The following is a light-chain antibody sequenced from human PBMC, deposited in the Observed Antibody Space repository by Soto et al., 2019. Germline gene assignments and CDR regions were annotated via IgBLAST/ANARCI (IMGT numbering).Light chain of an antibody. CDR2: KAS. J-gene: IGKJ1*01. CDR3: QHYNSYSEA. CDR1: QSISNW. Sequence: DIQMTQSPSTLSASIEDRVTITCRASQSISNWVAWYQQKPGKAPNLLIYKASTLESGVPSRFSGSGSGTEFTLTISSLQPDDFATYYCQHYNSYSEAFGQGTKVDI. V-gene: IGKV1-5*03.